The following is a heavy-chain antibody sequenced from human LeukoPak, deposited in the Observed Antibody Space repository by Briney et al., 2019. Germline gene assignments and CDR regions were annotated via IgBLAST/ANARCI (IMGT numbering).Heavy chain of an antibody. CDR2: ISSSSSYI. CDR1: GFTFSSYS. D-gene: IGHD3-10*01. J-gene: IGHJ6*03. Sequence: GGSLRLSCAASGFTFSSYSMNWVRQAPGKGLEWVSSISSSSSYIYYADSVKGRFTISRDNAKNSLYLQMNSLRAEDTAVYYCARDTMVRAGGYYYYMDVWGKGTTVTVSS. CDR3: ARDTMVRAGGYYYYMDV. V-gene: IGHV3-21*01.